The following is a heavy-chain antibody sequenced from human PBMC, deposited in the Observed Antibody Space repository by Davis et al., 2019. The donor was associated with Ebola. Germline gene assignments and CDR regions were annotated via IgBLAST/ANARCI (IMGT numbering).Heavy chain of an antibody. J-gene: IGHJ6*02. D-gene: IGHD5-12*01. CDR1: GGSFSGYY. CDR2: INHSGST. V-gene: IGHV4-34*01. Sequence: SETLSLTCAVYGGSFSGYYWSWIRKPPGKGLEWIGEINHSGSTNYNPSLKSRVTISVDTSKNQFSLKLSTVTAADTAVYYCARGGGYGGYGMDVWGQGTTVTVSS. CDR3: ARGGGYGGYGMDV.